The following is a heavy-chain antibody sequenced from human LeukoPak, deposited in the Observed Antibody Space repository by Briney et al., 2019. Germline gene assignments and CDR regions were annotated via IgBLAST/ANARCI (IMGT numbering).Heavy chain of an antibody. V-gene: IGHV1-69*13. CDR2: IIPIFGTA. Sequence: GASVKVSCKASGGTFSSYAISWVRQAPGQGLEWMGGIIPIFGTANYAQKFQGRVTITADESTSTAYMELSSLRSEDTAVYYCARRDRIAARPDYDYVWGSYRAVSYGMDVWGQGTTVIVSS. J-gene: IGHJ6*02. D-gene: IGHD3-16*02. CDR1: GGTFSSYA. CDR3: ARRDRIAARPDYDYVWGSYRAVSYGMDV.